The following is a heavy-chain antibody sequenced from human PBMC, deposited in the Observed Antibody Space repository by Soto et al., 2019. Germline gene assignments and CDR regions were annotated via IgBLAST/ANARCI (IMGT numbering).Heavy chain of an antibody. CDR2: ISSSGSTI. CDR1: GFTFSDYY. Sequence: QVQLVESGGGLVKPGGSLRLSYAASGFTFSDYYMSWIRQAPGKGLEWVSYISSSGSTIYYADSVKGRFTISRDNAKNSLYLQMNSLRAEDTAVYYCARAARPVYCSGGSCYSAGTRAFDIWGQGTMVTVSS. D-gene: IGHD2-15*01. CDR3: ARAARPVYCSGGSCYSAGTRAFDI. J-gene: IGHJ3*02. V-gene: IGHV3-11*01.